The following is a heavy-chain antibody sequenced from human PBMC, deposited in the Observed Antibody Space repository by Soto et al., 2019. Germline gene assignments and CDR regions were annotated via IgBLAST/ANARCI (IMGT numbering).Heavy chain of an antibody. CDR2: IYYSGST. CDR1: GGSISSYY. Sequence: QVQLQESGPGLVKPSETLSLTCTVSGGSISSYYWSWIRQPPGKGLEWIGSIYYSGSTNYNPSLRIRVALAVATSRHLLPLKLSAVTAADTAVYYCATPGGGNGGWYFDLWGRGTLVTVSS. D-gene: IGHD5-12*01. J-gene: IGHJ2*01. V-gene: IGHV4-59*01. CDR3: ATPGGGNGGWYFDL.